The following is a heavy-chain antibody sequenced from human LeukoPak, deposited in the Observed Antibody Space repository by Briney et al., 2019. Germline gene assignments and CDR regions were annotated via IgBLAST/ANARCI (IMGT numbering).Heavy chain of an antibody. J-gene: IGHJ4*02. Sequence: PGRSLRLSCAASGFTFSSYGMHWVRQAPGKGLEWVAVIWYDGSNKYYADSVKGRFTISRDNSKNTLYLQMNSLRAEDTAVYYCAKYSSSWYVANFDYWGQGTLVTVSS. V-gene: IGHV3-33*06. D-gene: IGHD6-13*01. CDR1: GFTFSSYG. CDR3: AKYSSSWYVANFDY. CDR2: IWYDGSNK.